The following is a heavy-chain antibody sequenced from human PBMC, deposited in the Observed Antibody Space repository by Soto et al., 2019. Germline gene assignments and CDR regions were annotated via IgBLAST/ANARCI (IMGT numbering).Heavy chain of an antibody. Sequence: QVQLVQSGAEVKKPESSVKVSCKASGGTFSSYTISWVRQAPGQGLEWMGRIIPILGIANYAQKFQGRVTITAHKSTSTAYMELSSLRSEDTAVYYCARERSVGVAGDYWGQGTLVTVSS. CDR1: GGTFSSYT. CDR3: ARERSVGVAGDY. J-gene: IGHJ4*02. CDR2: IIPILGIA. D-gene: IGHD6-19*01. V-gene: IGHV1-69*08.